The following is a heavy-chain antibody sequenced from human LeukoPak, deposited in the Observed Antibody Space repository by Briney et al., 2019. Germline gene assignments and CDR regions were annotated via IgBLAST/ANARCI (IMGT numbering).Heavy chain of an antibody. CDR1: GGSISSYY. D-gene: IGHD4/OR15-4a*01. CDR3: ARDQDYGLGYFDY. CDR2: IYYSGYT. J-gene: IGHJ4*02. Sequence: SETLSLTCTVSGGSISSYYWSWIRQPPGKGLEWIGYIYYSGYTNYNPSLKSRVTISVDTSKNQFSLKLSSVTAADTAVYYCARDQDYGLGYFDYWGQGTLVTVSS. V-gene: IGHV4-59*01.